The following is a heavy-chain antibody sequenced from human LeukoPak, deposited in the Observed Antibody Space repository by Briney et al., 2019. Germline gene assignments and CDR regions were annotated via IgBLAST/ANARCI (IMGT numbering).Heavy chain of an antibody. CDR2: MSFDGSNE. J-gene: IGHJ6*03. D-gene: IGHD3-22*01. CDR3: ARVLQNYDTGSGYYYYYMDV. V-gene: IGHV3-30-3*01. CDR1: GFSFSSYT. Sequence: GGSLRLSCAASGFSFSSYTMHWVRQAPGKGLEWVAVMSFDGSNEDYADSVKGRFTISRDNAQRSLALQMNSLRAEDTAVYYCARVLQNYDTGSGYYYYYMDVWGKGTTATVSS.